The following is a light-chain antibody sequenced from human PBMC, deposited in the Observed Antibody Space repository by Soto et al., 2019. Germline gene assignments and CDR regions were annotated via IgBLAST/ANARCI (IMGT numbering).Light chain of an antibody. Sequence: IVLTQSPATLSLSPGERATLSCTASQHVTTTYIAWYQQKFGQAPRLLIYGASTMATGTPDRFTGGGFGTDIILTSSRVEPENFAVFCCQQYDSSFTFGRGTKVDMK. J-gene: IGKJ4*01. CDR2: GAS. CDR3: QQYDSSFT. V-gene: IGKV3-20*01. CDR1: QHVTTTY.